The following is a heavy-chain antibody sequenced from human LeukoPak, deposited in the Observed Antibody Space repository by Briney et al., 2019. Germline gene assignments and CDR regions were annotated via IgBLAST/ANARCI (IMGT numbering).Heavy chain of an antibody. D-gene: IGHD5-12*01. CDR2: IWDDGSNK. J-gene: IGHJ4*02. CDR3: ARDQRDIVAAIGGPGY. Sequence: GGSLRLSCVASGFTFSSYAMHWVRQAPGKGLGWVAVIWDDGSNKYYAESVKGRFTISREHSKNTVYMQMNSLRAEDTAVYYCARDQRDIVAAIGGPGYWGQGTLVTVSS. CDR1: GFTFSSYA. V-gene: IGHV3-33*01.